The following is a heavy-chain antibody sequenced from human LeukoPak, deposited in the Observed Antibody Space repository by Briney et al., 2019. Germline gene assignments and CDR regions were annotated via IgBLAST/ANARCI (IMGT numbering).Heavy chain of an antibody. CDR1: GFTFSSYS. CDR2: ISSSSSYI. J-gene: IGHJ6*04. Sequence: GGSLRLSCAASGFTFSSYSMNWVRQAPGKGLEWVSSISSSSSYIYYADSVKGRFTISRDNAKNSLYLQMNSLRAEDTAVYYCANRGSGPYYYYYGMDVWGKGTTVTVSS. CDR3: ANRGSGPYYYYYGMDV. V-gene: IGHV3-21*04. D-gene: IGHD3-10*01.